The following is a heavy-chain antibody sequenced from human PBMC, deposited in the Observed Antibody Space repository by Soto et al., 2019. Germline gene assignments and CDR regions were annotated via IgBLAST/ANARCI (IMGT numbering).Heavy chain of an antibody. CDR1: GFTVNVHY. V-gene: IGHV3-66*01. CDR3: ARDRTISDYRSSGALGL. Sequence: GGSLRLSCAASGFTVNVHYMSWVRQAPGKGLEWVSVIYSGGSTYYANYATGRFNISRDNSRNTVYLQTNSLSAEDTAVYYCARDRTISDYRSSGALGLWGQGTLVTVSS. CDR2: IYSGGST. J-gene: IGHJ4*02. D-gene: IGHD3-10*01.